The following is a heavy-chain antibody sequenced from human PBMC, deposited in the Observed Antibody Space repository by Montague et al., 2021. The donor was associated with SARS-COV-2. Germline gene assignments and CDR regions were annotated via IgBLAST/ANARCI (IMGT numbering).Heavy chain of an antibody. CDR3: ARDSLVASYYYYGVDV. Sequence: DTLSLTCTVAGGSISGYYWNWIRQPPGKGLEWIGYIYSSGSTNYNPSLKSRVTMSVDTSKNQLSLNLSSVTAADTAVYYCARDSLVASYYYYGVDVWGQGTTVTVAS. V-gene: IGHV4-59*13. D-gene: IGHD2-2*01. J-gene: IGHJ6*02. CDR2: IYSSGST. CDR1: GGSISGYY.